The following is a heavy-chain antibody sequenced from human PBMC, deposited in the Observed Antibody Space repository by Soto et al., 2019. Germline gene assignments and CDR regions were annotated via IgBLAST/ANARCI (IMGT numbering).Heavy chain of an antibody. J-gene: IGHJ4*02. CDR3: ARHSNEGYTDSEDGRRTH. CDR1: GGSSSRHT. CDR2: MIYILGIT. Sequence: QVQLVQSGAEVKKPGSSVKVSCKASGGSSSRHTINWVRQAPGQGLEWIGSMIYILGITNYAQKFQGRVTITADKSTSTAYLEWSGPRSDDTAVYYCARHSNEGYTDSEDGRRTHWGQGSLVTVSS. V-gene: IGHV1-69*02. D-gene: IGHD5-12*01.